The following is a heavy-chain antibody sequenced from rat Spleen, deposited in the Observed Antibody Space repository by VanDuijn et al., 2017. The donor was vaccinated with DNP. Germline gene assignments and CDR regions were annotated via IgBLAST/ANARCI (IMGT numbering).Heavy chain of an antibody. V-gene: IGHV5S10*01. D-gene: IGHD1-2*01. CDR3: TTDPGTIGAMNY. CDR1: GFTFSDYN. J-gene: IGHJ2*01. Sequence: EVQLVESGGGLVQPGRSLKLSCAASGFTFSDYNMAWIRQAPKKGLEWVATILHDGSHTYYRDSVKGRFTLSRDNAKSTLYLQMDSLRSEDTATYYCTTDPGTIGAMNYWGQGVMVTVSS. CDR2: ILHDGSHT.